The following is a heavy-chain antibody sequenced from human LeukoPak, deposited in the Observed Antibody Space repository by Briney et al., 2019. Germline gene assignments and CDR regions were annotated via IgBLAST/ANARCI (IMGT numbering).Heavy chain of an antibody. J-gene: IGHJ4*02. D-gene: IGHD5-12*01. CDR2: INPNSGGT. V-gene: IGHV1-2*06. CDR1: GYTFTNYG. CDR3: ARDLGDSGYDH. Sequence: GASVKVSCKASGYTFTNYGISWVRQAPGQGLEWMGRINPNSGGTNYAQKFQGRVTMTRDTSISTAYMELSRLRSDDTAVYYCARDLGDSGYDHWGQGTLVTVSS.